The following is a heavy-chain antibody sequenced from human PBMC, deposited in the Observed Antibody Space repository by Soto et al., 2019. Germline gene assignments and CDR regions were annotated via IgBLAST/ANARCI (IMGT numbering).Heavy chain of an antibody. CDR1: GGTFSSYA. CDR2: TIPIFDTT. V-gene: IGHV1-69*01. CDR3: ARQQLHGSTNGFDP. J-gene: IGHJ5*02. Sequence: QVQLVQSGAEVKKPGSSVKVSCKASGGTFSSYAISWVRQAPGQGLEWMGGTIPIFDTTNYAQKFQGRVTITADESTSTAYMELSSLRSEDTAVYYCARQQLHGSTNGFDPWGQGTLVTVSS. D-gene: IGHD5-18*01.